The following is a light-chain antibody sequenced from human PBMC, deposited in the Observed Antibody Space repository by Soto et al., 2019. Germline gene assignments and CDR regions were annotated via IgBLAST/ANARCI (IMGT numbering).Light chain of an antibody. CDR3: HQYGTSRWT. CDR1: QSVSSNF. CDR2: GAS. J-gene: IGKJ1*01. V-gene: IGKV3-20*01. Sequence: EIVLTQSPDTLSLSPGERATLSCRASQSVSSNFLAWYQQKPGQAPRLLIYGASSRATGIPDRFSGSGSGTAFTLTISRLEPEDSAVYHCHQYGTSRWTFGQGTKVDIK.